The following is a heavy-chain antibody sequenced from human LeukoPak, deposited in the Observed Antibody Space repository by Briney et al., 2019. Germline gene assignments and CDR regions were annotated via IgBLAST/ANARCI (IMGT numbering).Heavy chain of an antibody. CDR1: GFTFSDYY. Sequence: GGSLRLSCAASGFTFSDYYMSWVRQAPGKGLEWVSYISSSGSTIYYADSVKGGFTISRDNAKNSLYLQMNSLRAEDTAVYYCARDGNSIVGATTRNYWGQGTLVTVSS. V-gene: IGHV3-11*04. D-gene: IGHD1-26*01. CDR2: ISSSGSTI. J-gene: IGHJ4*02. CDR3: ARDGNSIVGATTRNY.